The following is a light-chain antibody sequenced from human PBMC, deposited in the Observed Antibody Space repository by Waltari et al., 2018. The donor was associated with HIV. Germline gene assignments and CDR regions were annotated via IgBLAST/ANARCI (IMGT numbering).Light chain of an antibody. J-gene: IGKJ2*01. Sequence: EIVLTQSPGTLSLSPGERATLSCRASQSVSSSYLAWYQQKPGQAPRLLIDCASSRATGIPDSFSGSGSGTDFTLTISRLEPEDFAVYYCQQYGSSPYTFGQGTKLEIK. CDR2: CAS. V-gene: IGKV3-20*01. CDR3: QQYGSSPYT. CDR1: QSVSSSY.